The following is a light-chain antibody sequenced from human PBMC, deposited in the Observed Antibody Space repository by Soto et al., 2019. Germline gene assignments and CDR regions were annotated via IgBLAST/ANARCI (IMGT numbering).Light chain of an antibody. CDR2: ASS. Sequence: IQLTQSPSSLSASVGDRVTITCRASQGISAYLAWYQQKPGKAPKLLIYASSTLQSGVPSRFSGSGSGTDFTLTISSLQPEDCATYYCQQLNSYPITFGQGTRPEIK. CDR3: QQLNSYPIT. V-gene: IGKV1-9*01. CDR1: QGISAY. J-gene: IGKJ5*01.